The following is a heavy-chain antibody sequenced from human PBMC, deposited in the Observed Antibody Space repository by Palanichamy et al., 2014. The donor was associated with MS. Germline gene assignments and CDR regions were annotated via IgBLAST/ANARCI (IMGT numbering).Heavy chain of an antibody. CDR1: GGSISTYY. V-gene: IGHV4-59*01. CDR2: IYDTGST. J-gene: IGHJ4*02. D-gene: IGHD2-15*01. Sequence: VQLQESGPGLVKPSETLSLTCTVSGGSISTYYWSWIRQPPGKGLEWIGYIYDTGSTNYNPSLKSRVAISVDTSKNQFSLQLSSVTAADTAVYYCARDYCSGGTCYPYYFDYWGQGTLVTVSS. CDR3: ARDYCSGGTCYPYYFDY.